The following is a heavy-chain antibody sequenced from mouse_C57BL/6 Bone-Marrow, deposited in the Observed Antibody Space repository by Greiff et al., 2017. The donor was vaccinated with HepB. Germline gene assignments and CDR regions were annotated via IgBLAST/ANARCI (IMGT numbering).Heavy chain of an antibody. CDR3: ARFLYGNFYYFDY. V-gene: IGHV14-2*01. CDR1: GFNIKDYY. D-gene: IGHD2-1*01. Sequence: VQLKESGAELVKPGASVKLSCTASGFNIKDYYMHWVKQRTEQGLEWIGRIDPEDGETIYAPKFQGKATITADTSSNTAYLQLSSLTSEDTAVYYCARFLYGNFYYFDYWGQGTTLTVSS. CDR2: IDPEDGET. J-gene: IGHJ2*01.